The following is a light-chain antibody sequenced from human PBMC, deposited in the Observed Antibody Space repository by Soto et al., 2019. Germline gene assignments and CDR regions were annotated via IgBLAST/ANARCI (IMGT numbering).Light chain of an antibody. V-gene: IGKV2-28*01. J-gene: IGKJ4*01. CDR1: QSLLHSNGYNC. CDR2: LGS. CDR3: MQALQSPLT. Sequence: DIVMTQSPLSLPVTPGDPASISCRSSQSLLHSNGYNCLDWYLQKPGQSPQLLIYLGSNRAFGVHDRFRGSGSGTDFTLKISRVEAEDVGVYYCMQALQSPLTFGGGTKVEIK.